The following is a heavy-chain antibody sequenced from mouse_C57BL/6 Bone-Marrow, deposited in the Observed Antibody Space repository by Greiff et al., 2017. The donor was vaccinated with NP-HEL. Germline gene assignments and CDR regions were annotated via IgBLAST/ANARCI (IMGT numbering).Heavy chain of an antibody. CDR2: IYPRSGST. Sequence: QVQLQQSGAELARPGASVKLSCKASGYTFTSYGISWVKQRTGQGLEWIGEIYPRSGSTYYNEKFKGKATLTADKSSSTAYMELRSLTSEDSAVYVCARHLYYDYDVDAMDYWGQGTSVTVSS. CDR3: ARHLYYDYDVDAMDY. V-gene: IGHV1-81*01. CDR1: GYTFTSYG. D-gene: IGHD2-4*01. J-gene: IGHJ4*01.